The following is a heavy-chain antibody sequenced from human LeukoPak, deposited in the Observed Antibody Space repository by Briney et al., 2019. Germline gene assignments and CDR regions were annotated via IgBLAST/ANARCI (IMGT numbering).Heavy chain of an antibody. CDR3: ARIDYYAIDY. CDR2: IWYDGSNK. V-gene: IGHV3-33*01. D-gene: IGHD3-10*01. Sequence: GRSLRLSCAASGFTLSSYGMHWVRQAPGKGLEWVAVIWYDGSNKYYADSVKGRFTISRDNSKNTLYLQMNSLRAEDTAVYYCARIDYYAIDYWGQGTLVTVSS. CDR1: GFTLSSYG. J-gene: IGHJ4*02.